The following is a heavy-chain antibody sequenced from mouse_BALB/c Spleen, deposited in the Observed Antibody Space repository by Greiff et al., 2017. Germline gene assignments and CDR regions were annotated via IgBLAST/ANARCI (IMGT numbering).Heavy chain of an antibody. Sequence: EVQLVESGGGLVQPGGSLKLSCAASGFTFSSYGMSWVRQTPDKRLELVATINSNGGSTYYPDSVKGRFTISRDNAKNTLYLQMSSLKSEDTAMYYCARVTYYGVLFDYWGQGTTLTVSS. CDR1: GFTFSSYG. CDR3: ARVTYYGVLFDY. J-gene: IGHJ2*01. CDR2: INSNGGST. V-gene: IGHV5-6-3*01. D-gene: IGHD1-1*01.